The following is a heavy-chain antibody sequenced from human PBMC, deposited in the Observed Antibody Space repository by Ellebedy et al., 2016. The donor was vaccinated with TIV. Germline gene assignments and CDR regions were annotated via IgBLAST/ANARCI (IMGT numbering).Heavy chain of an antibody. Sequence: SQTLSLTCXISGDSVSSNTATWNWIRQSPSRGLEWLGRTYYRSKWYNDYAVSVKSRITINPDTSKNQFSLHLNSVTPEDTAMYYCARLQGKYSSGFGLDYWGQGTLITVSS. J-gene: IGHJ4*02. CDR3: ARLQGKYSSGFGLDY. D-gene: IGHD6-19*01. CDR2: TYYRSKWYN. V-gene: IGHV6-1*01. CDR1: GDSVSSNTAT.